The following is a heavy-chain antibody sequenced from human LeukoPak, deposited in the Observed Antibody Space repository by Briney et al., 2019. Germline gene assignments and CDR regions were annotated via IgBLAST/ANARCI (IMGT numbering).Heavy chain of an antibody. Sequence: GASVKVSCKASDYTFTSYGISWVRQAPGQGLEWMGWISAYNGNTNYAQKLQGRVTMTTDTSTSTAYMELRSLRSDDTAVYYCARGRRRYSSGWYGGDYWGQGTLVTVSS. V-gene: IGHV1-18*01. J-gene: IGHJ4*02. CDR1: DYTFTSYG. CDR3: ARGRRRYSSGWYGGDY. CDR2: ISAYNGNT. D-gene: IGHD6-19*01.